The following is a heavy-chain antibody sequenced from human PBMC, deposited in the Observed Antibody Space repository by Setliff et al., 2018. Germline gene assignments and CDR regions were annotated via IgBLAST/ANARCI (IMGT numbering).Heavy chain of an antibody. CDR1: GGSFSGYY. D-gene: IGHD3-3*01. Sequence: LSLTCAVYGGSFSGYYWSWIRQPPGKGLEWIGEINHSGSTNYNPSLKSRVTISVDTSKNQFSLKLSSVTAADTAVYYCARGVYRSGRGEWSRPYYFDYWGQGTLVTVSS. V-gene: IGHV4-34*01. CDR2: INHSGST. CDR3: ARGVYRSGRGEWSRPYYFDY. J-gene: IGHJ4*02.